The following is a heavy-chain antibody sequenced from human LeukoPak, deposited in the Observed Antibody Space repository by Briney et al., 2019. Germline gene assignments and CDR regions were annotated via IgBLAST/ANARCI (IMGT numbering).Heavy chain of an antibody. V-gene: IGHV3-21*01. CDR2: ISSSSSYI. J-gene: IGHJ4*02. Sequence: GGSLRLSCAASGFTFSSYSMNWVRQAPGKGLEWVSSISSSSSYIYYADSVKGRFIISRDHAKNSLYLQMNSLRAEDTAVYYCARDIPYGDYVGYWGQGTLVTVSS. CDR3: ARDIPYGDYVGY. CDR1: GFTFSSYS. D-gene: IGHD4-17*01.